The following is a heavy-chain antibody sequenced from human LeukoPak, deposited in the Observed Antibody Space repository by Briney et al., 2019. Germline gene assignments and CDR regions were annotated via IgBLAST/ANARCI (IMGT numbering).Heavy chain of an antibody. V-gene: IGHV4-61*02. J-gene: IGHJ4*02. Sequence: PSETLSLTCTVSGGSISSGSYYWSWIRQPAGKGLEWIGRIYTSGSTNYNPSLKSRVTISVDTSKNQFSLKLSSVTAADTAVYYCAREDSSRVPYFDYWGQGTLVTVSS. CDR3: AREDSSRVPYFDY. CDR2: IYTSGST. CDR1: GGSISSGSYY. D-gene: IGHD6-13*01.